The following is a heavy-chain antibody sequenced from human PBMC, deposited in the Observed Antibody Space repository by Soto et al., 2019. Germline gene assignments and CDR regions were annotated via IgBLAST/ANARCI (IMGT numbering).Heavy chain of an antibody. CDR1: GFTFSSYS. CDR3: AKGGHMSPFDY. Sequence: GGSLRLACAASGFTFSSYSMNWVRQAPGKGPEWVSYICSSSSTIFYADSVKGRFTISRDNSKNTVYLQMNVLRAEDTAVYFCAKGGHMSPFDYWGQGTLVTVSS. CDR2: ICSSSSTI. V-gene: IGHV3-48*01. J-gene: IGHJ4*02.